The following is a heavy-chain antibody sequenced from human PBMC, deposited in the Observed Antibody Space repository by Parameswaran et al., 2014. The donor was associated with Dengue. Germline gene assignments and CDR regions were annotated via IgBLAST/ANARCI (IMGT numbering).Heavy chain of an antibody. D-gene: IGHD3-22*01. Sequence: WVRQAPGQGLEWMGWISTNTGNPTYAQGFTGRFVFSLDTSVSTAYLQISNLKAEDTAVYYCARTYYYDTSGYGNHGMDVWGQGTTVTVSS. V-gene: IGHV7-4-1*02. CDR2: ISTNTGNP. J-gene: IGHJ6*02. CDR3: ARTYYYDTSGYGNHGMDV.